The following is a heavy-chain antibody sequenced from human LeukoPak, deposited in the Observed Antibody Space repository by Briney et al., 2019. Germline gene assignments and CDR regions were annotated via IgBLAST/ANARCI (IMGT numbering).Heavy chain of an antibody. J-gene: IGHJ3*02. Sequence: GGSLRLSCAASGFTFSSYGMHWVRQAPGKGLEWVAVIWYDGSNKYYADSVRGRFTISRDNSKNTLYLQMNSLRAEDTAVYYCAKDRDGSYDRGPRDAFDIWGQGTMVTVSS. CDR2: IWYDGSNK. D-gene: IGHD1-26*01. CDR1: GFTFSSYG. V-gene: IGHV3-33*06. CDR3: AKDRDGSYDRGPRDAFDI.